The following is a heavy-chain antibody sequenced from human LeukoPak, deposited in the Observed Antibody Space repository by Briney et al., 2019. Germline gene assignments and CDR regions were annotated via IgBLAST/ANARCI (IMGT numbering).Heavy chain of an antibody. CDR2: IYYSGST. CDR3: ARQGYSSSPFDY. Sequence: SETLSLTCTVSGGSISSYYWGWIRQPPGKGLEWIGSIYYSGSTYYDPSLKSRVTISVDTSKNQFSLKLSSVTAADTAVYYCARQGYSSSPFDYWGQGTLVTVSS. V-gene: IGHV4-39*01. D-gene: IGHD6-6*01. J-gene: IGHJ4*02. CDR1: GGSISSYY.